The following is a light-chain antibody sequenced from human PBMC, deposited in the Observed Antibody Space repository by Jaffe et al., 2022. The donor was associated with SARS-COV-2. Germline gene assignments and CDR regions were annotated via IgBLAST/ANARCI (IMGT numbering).Light chain of an antibody. V-gene: IGKV1-39*01. CDR2: SAS. CDR3: QHGYSSPYN. J-gene: IGKJ2*01. Sequence: DIQMTQSPSSLSASVGDRVTITCRASQSIDTDLNWYQQKPGLAPKLLVYSASSLQNGVASRFSASGSGTAFTLTISSLQPEDFATYFCQHGYSSPYNFGQGTRLDFK. CDR1: QSIDTD.